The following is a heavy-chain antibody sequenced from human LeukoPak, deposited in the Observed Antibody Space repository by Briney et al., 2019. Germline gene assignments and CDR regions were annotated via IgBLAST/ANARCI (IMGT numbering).Heavy chain of an antibody. CDR2: ISGSGGST. Sequence: PGGSLRLSCAASGFTFSSYAMSWVRQAPGKGLEWVLAISGSGGSTYYADSVKGRFTISRDNSKNTLYLQMNSLRAEDTAVYYCAKVSLGGMKFDYWGQGTLVTVSS. V-gene: IGHV3-23*01. CDR1: GFTFSSYA. CDR3: AKVSLGGMKFDY. D-gene: IGHD3-16*01. J-gene: IGHJ4*02.